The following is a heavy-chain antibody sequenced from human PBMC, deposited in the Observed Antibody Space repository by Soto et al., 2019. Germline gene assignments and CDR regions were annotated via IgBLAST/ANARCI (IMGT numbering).Heavy chain of an antibody. CDR3: AKVSYDSSGYYSAEYYYYGMDV. V-gene: IGHV3-23*01. CDR1: GFTFSSYA. CDR2: ISGSGGST. J-gene: IGHJ6*02. D-gene: IGHD3-22*01. Sequence: GGSLRLSCAASGFTFSSYAMSWVRQAPGKGLEWVSAISGSGGSTYYADSVKGRFTISRDNSKNTLYLKMNSLRAEDTAVYYCAKVSYDSSGYYSAEYYYYGMDVWGQGTTVTVSS.